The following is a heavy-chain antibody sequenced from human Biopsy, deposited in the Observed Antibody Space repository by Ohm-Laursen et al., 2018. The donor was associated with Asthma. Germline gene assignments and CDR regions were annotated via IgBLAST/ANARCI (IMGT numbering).Heavy chain of an antibody. V-gene: IGHV4-31*03. CDR3: ARDLSFYDSSGYYRRWFDP. CDR2: IYHRGNT. D-gene: IGHD3-22*01. Sequence: SQTLSLTCCVSGYSISNGGYYWTWVRQRPGKGLEWIGNIYHRGNTKYNPSLKSRLSFSVDTSKNQFSLKLSSVTAADTAVYYCARDLSFYDSSGYYRRWFDPWGQGTLVTVSS. CDR1: GYSISNGGYY. J-gene: IGHJ5*02.